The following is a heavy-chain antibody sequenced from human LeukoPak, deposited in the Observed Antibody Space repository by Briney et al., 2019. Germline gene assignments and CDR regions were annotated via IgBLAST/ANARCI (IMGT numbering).Heavy chain of an antibody. V-gene: IGHV3-7*03. J-gene: IGHJ5*01. Sequence: GGSLRLSCAASRFTFSSYWMSWVRQAPGKGLEWVANIKQDGSEKYYVDSVKGRFTISRDNAKNSLYLQMNSLRAEDTAVYYCARVSGNYYRWFDSWGQGTLVTISS. D-gene: IGHD1-26*01. CDR2: IKQDGSEK. CDR3: ARVSGNYYRWFDS. CDR1: RFTFSSYW.